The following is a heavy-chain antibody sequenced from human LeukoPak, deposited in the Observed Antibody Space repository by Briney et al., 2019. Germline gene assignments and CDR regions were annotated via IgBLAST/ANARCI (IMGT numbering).Heavy chain of an antibody. CDR1: GYTFTGYY. CDR2: INPNSGGT. J-gene: IGHJ6*02. CDR3: ARDPGYGSGSYYYYGMDV. Sequence: ASVKVSCKASGYTFTGYYMHWVRQAPGRGLEWMGWINPNSGGTNYAQKFQGRVTMTRDTSISTAYMELSRLRSDDTAVYYCARDPGYGSGSYYYYGMDVWGQGTTVTVSS. V-gene: IGHV1-2*02. D-gene: IGHD3-10*01.